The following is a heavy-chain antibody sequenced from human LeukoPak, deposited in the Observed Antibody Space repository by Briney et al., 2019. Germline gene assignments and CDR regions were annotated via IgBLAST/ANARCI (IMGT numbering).Heavy chain of an antibody. J-gene: IGHJ6*03. CDR1: GFTFSRSA. CDR3: AATIAGGNYYYMDV. V-gene: IGHV3-64*01. Sequence: GGSLRLSCAASGFTFSRSAMHWVRQAPGKGLESVSGITSGGGSTYYANSVKGRFIISRDNSKNTLYLQMGSLGAEDMAVYYCAATIAGGNYYYMDVWGKGTTITVSS. CDR2: ITSGGGST. D-gene: IGHD3-16*01.